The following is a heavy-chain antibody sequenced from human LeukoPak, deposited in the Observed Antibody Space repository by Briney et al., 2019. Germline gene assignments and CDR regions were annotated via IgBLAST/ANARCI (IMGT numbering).Heavy chain of an antibody. CDR1: GGSISSGGYY. Sequence: PSETLSLTCTVSGGSISSGGYYWSWIRQHPGKGLEWIGYIYYSGSTYYNPSLKGRVTISVDTSKNQFSLKLSSVTAADTAVYYCARGYHCSGGSCYYFDYWGQGTLVTVSS. D-gene: IGHD2-15*01. CDR3: ARGYHCSGGSCYYFDY. J-gene: IGHJ4*02. CDR2: IYYSGST. V-gene: IGHV4-31*03.